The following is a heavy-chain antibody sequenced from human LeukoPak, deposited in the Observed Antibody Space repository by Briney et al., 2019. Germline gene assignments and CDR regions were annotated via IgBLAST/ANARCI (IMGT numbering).Heavy chain of an antibody. Sequence: SETLSLTCTVSGGSISSSYWSWIRQPPGKGLEWIGDIHYSGGSNYDPSLKSRVTISVDTSKNQFSLRLSSVTAADTAVYYCARRPPMVRGAMGAFDIWGQGTMVTVSS. CDR1: GGSISSSY. CDR2: IHYSGGS. V-gene: IGHV4-59*08. CDR3: ARRPPMVRGAMGAFDI. J-gene: IGHJ3*02. D-gene: IGHD3-10*01.